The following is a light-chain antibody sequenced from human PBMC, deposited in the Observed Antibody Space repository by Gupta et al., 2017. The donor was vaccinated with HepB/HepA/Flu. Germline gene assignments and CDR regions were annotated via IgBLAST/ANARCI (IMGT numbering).Light chain of an antibody. CDR1: QSIITY. CDR3: QQSYSNPT. V-gene: IGKV1-39*01. J-gene: IGKJ5*01. CDR2: STS. Sequence: DIQMTQSPSSLSASLGDRVTITCRASQSIITYLNWYQQKPGKAPKLLIYSTSSLQSGVPSRFSGSGYETDFTLTSTRRQPEDFATYYWQQSYSNPTFGQGTLLEIK.